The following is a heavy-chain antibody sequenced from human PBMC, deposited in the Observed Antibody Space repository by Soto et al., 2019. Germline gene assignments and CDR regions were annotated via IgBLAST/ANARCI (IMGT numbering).Heavy chain of an antibody. D-gene: IGHD3-9*01. V-gene: IGHV1-18*01. Sequence: QVQLVQSGAEVKKPGASVKVSCKASGYTFTSYGISWVRQAPGQGLEWMGWISAYNGNTNYAQKLQGRVTMTTDTSTNTDYMELRSLRSDDKAVYYCASYRNFDFPYYYYYGMDVWGQGTTVTVSS. CDR3: ASYRNFDFPYYYYYGMDV. CDR1: GYTFTSYG. CDR2: ISAYNGNT. J-gene: IGHJ6*02.